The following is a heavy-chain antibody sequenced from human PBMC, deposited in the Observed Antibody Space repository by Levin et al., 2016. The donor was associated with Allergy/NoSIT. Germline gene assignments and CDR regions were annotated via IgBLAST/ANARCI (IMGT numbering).Heavy chain of an antibody. J-gene: IGHJ5*02. CDR3: ARHVDTAMVFDP. Sequence: WVRQAPGQGLEWMGGIIPIFGTANYAQKFQGRVTITADESTSTAYMELSSLRSEDTAVYYCARHVDTAMVFDPWGQGTLVTVSS. V-gene: IGHV1-69*01. CDR2: IIPIFGTA. D-gene: IGHD5-18*01.